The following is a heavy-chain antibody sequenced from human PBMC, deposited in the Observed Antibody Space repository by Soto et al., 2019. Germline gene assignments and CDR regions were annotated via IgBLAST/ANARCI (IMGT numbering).Heavy chain of an antibody. CDR1: GFTFSTFW. CDR2: IKQDGTER. CDR3: ARGLFNYYYGMDV. Sequence: GGSLRLSCAASGFTFSTFWMSWVRQAPGKGLEWVANIKQDGTERNDVDSVKGRFTISRDNAKDSLYLQMNSLRAEDTAVYYCARGLFNYYYGMDVWGQGTTVTVSS. J-gene: IGHJ6*02. V-gene: IGHV3-7*01.